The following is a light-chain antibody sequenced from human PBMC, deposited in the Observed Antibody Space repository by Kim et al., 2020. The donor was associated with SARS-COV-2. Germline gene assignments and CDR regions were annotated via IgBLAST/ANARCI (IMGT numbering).Light chain of an antibody. J-gene: IGKJ4*01. CDR3: QQYGSSPLT. CDR1: QSVSCSY. Sequence: SPAETATLSCRASQSVSCSYLAWYQQKPGQAPRLLIYGASSRATGIPGRFSGSGSGTDFTLTISRLEPEDFAVYYCQQYGSSPLTFGGGTKVDIK. V-gene: IGKV3-20*01. CDR2: GAS.